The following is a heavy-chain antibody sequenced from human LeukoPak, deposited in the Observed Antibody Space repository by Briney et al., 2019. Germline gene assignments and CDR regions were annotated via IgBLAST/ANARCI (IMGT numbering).Heavy chain of an antibody. CDR3: ARDIRAGSVRIDY. D-gene: IGHD1-26*01. V-gene: IGHV1-2*02. CDR2: ISPQSGGT. Sequence: GASVKVSCQASGYTFTGYYMHWVRQAPGQGLEWMGWISPQSGGTFFAQDFQGRVTMTRDMSISTVYMELSSLRSDDTAIYYCARDIRAGSVRIDYWGQGTLVTVSS. CDR1: GYTFTGYY. J-gene: IGHJ4*02.